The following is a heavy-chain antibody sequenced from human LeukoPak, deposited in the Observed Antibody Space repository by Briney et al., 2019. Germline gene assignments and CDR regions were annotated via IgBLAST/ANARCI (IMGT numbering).Heavy chain of an antibody. V-gene: IGHV3-30-3*01. CDR3: ARGGAYCSGGSCRADDY. J-gene: IGHJ4*02. D-gene: IGHD2-15*01. CDR1: GFTFSSYA. Sequence: GRSLRLSCAASGFTFSSYAMHWVRQAPGKGLEWVAVISYDGSNKYYADSVKGRFTISRDNSKNTLYLRMNSLRADDTAVHYCARGGAYCSGGSCRADDYWGQGTLVTVSS. CDR2: ISYDGSNK.